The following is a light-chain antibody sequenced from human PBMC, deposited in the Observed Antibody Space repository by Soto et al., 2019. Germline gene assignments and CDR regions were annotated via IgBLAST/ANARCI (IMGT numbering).Light chain of an antibody. J-gene: IGKJ4*01. CDR1: QSLLHSDGKTY. V-gene: IGKV2-29*01. CDR3: QQYNNWPLT. CDR2: ATS. Sequence: DIVMTQTPLSLSVTPGQPASLSCQSSQSLLHSDGKTYLYWYLQKPGQAPRLLIYATSTRATGVPARFSGSGSGTEFTLTISSLQSEDFAVYYCQQYNNWPLTFGGGTKVDIK.